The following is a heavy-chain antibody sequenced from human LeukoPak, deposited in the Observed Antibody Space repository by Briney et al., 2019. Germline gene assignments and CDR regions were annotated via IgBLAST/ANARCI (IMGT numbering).Heavy chain of an antibody. D-gene: IGHD2-2*01. CDR2: IYYSGST. Sequence: SQTLSLTCTVSGGSLSSGGYYWSWIRQHPGKGLEWIGYIYYSGSTNYNPSLKSRVTISVDTSKNQFSLKLSSVTAADTAVYYCARGRVLGYCSSTSCSYYFDYWGQGTLVTVSS. V-gene: IGHV4-31*03. CDR1: GGSLSSGGYY. J-gene: IGHJ4*02. CDR3: ARGRVLGYCSSTSCSYYFDY.